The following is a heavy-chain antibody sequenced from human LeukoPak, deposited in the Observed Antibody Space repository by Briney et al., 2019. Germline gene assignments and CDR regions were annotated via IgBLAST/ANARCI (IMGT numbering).Heavy chain of an antibody. V-gene: IGHV3-30-3*01. CDR3: ARDLIRFLEWLGFDY. CDR1: GFTFSSYW. D-gene: IGHD3-3*01. Sequence: GGSLRLSCAASGFTFSSYWMHWVRQAPGKGLEWVAVISYDGGNKYYADSVKGRFTISRDNSKNTLYLQMNSLRAEDTAVYYCARDLIRFLEWLGFDYWGQGTLVTVSS. J-gene: IGHJ4*02. CDR2: ISYDGGNK.